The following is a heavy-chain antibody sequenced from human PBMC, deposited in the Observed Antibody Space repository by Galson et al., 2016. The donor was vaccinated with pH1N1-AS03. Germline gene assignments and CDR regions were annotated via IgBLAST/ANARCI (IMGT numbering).Heavy chain of an antibody. J-gene: IGHJ6*02. CDR1: GYSFTGYW. CDR3: ARHREYQVLSSSMDC. V-gene: IGHV5-51*01. D-gene: IGHD2-2*01. CDR2: IYPSDSDT. Sequence: QSGAEVKKTGESLKISCKGSGYSFTGYWIGWVRQKPGKGLEWMGIIYPSDSDTRYNPSFQGQVTISVDESIGTAYLQWSSLKASDTASYYCARHREYQVLSSSMDCWGQGTTVTVSS.